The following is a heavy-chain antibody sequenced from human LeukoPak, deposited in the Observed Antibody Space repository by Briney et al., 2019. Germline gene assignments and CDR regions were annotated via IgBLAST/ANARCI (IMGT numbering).Heavy chain of an antibody. CDR2: IYYSGTT. CDR1: GGSISTFY. Sequence: PSETLSLTCTVSGGSISTFYWSWIRQRPGKGLEWIGYIYYSGTTNYNPSLKSRVTISVDMSKSQFSLTLSSVTAADTAVYYCAGDPSYYDSSGYRDHWGQGTLVTVSS. V-gene: IGHV4-59*08. CDR3: AGDPSYYDSSGYRDH. D-gene: IGHD3-22*01. J-gene: IGHJ4*02.